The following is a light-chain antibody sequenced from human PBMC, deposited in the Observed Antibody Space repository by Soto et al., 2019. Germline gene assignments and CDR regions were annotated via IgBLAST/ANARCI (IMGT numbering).Light chain of an antibody. CDR1: SRDVGGYNY. J-gene: IGLJ2*01. Sequence: QSALTQPASVSGSPGQSITISCTGSSRDVGGYNYVSWYQQHPGKAPKVMIYDVSNRPSGVSNRFSGSKSGNTASLTISGLQAEDEADYYCSSYTSSSTVVFGGGTKLTV. CDR2: DVS. V-gene: IGLV2-14*01. CDR3: SSYTSSSTVV.